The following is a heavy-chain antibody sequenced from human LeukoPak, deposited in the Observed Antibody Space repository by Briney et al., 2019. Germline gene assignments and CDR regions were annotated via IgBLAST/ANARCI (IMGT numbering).Heavy chain of an antibody. D-gene: IGHD3-22*01. Sequence: ASVKVSCKASGYTFTGYYMHWVRQAPGQGLEWMGRINPNTGVTNNAQKFRGRVTMTRDTSISTAYIDLSRLRSDDTAVYYCARGHYYDSSGLFGPWGQGTLVTVSS. CDR1: GYTFTGYY. V-gene: IGHV1-2*06. CDR2: INPNTGVT. CDR3: ARGHYYDSSGLFGP. J-gene: IGHJ5*02.